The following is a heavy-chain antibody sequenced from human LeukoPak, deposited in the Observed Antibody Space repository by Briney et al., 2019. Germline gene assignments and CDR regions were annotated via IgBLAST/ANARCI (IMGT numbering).Heavy chain of an antibody. J-gene: IGHJ6*02. Sequence: PGGSLRLSCAVSGFTFSSYWMSWVRQAPGKGLEWVANIKQDGSEKYYVGSVKGRFTISRDNAENSLYLQMNSLRAEDTAVYYCARDYWNYYFYALDVWGQGTTVTVSS. CDR1: GFTFSSYW. CDR2: IKQDGSEK. D-gene: IGHD2-15*01. V-gene: IGHV3-7*04. CDR3: ARDYWNYYFYALDV.